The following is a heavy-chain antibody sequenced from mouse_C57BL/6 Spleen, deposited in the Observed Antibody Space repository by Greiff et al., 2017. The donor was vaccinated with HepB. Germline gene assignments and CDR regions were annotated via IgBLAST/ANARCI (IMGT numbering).Heavy chain of an antibody. Sequence: EVQLVESGGDLVKPGGSLKLSCAASGFTFSSYGMSWVRQTPDKRLEWVATISSGGSYTYYPDSVKGRFTISRDNAKNTLYLQMSSLKSEDTAMYYCARHERNWNLFDYWGQGTTLTVSS. J-gene: IGHJ2*01. CDR2: ISSGGSYT. D-gene: IGHD4-1*01. CDR1: GFTFSSYG. V-gene: IGHV5-6*01. CDR3: ARHERNWNLFDY.